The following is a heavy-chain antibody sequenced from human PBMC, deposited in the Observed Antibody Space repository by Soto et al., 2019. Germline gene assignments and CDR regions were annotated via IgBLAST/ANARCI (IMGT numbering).Heavy chain of an antibody. Sequence: EVQLLESGGGLVQPGGSLRLSCAASGFTFSNYPMSWVRQAPGKGLEWVSGISGSGETPYYADSVKGRFTISRDNFRKMVDLEMHSLRAEDTAKYYCAKDLLKSQTLKWNYIDYWGQGILVTVSS. V-gene: IGHV3-23*01. CDR3: AKDLLKSQTLKWNYIDY. D-gene: IGHD1-26*01. CDR1: GFTFSNYP. CDR2: ISGSGETP. J-gene: IGHJ4*02.